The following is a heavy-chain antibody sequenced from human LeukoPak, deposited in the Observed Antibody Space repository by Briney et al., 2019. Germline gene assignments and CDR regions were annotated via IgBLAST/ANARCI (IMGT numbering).Heavy chain of an antibody. J-gene: IGHJ4*02. CDR1: GGSISSSSYY. V-gene: IGHV4-39*01. CDR3: ARSYSGSYDFDY. CDR2: IYYSGST. D-gene: IGHD1-26*01. Sequence: PSETLSLTCTVSGGSISSSSYYWGWIRQPPGKGLEWIGSIYYSGSTYYDPSLKSRVTISVDTSKNQFSLKLSSVTAADTAVYYCARSYSGSYDFDYWGQGTLVTVSS.